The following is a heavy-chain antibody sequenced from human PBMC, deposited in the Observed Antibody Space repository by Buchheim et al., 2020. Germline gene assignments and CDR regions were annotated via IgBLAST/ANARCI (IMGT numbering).Heavy chain of an antibody. V-gene: IGHV1-69*01. Sequence: QVQLVQSGAEVKKPGSSVKVSCKVSGGTFSSYAISWVRRAPGQGLEWMGGIIPIFGTANYAQKFQGRVTITADESTSTAYLELSSLRSEDTAVYYCARAYMVRGVLSYYYYYGMDVWGQGTT. CDR2: IIPIFGTA. D-gene: IGHD3-10*01. CDR1: GGTFSSYA. J-gene: IGHJ6*02. CDR3: ARAYMVRGVLSYYYYYGMDV.